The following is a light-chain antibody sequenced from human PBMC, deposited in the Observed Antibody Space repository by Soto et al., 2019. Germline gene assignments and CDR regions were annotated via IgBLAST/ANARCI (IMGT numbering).Light chain of an antibody. CDR1: SNDIGAYNY. CDR2: GVR. V-gene: IGLV2-14*01. J-gene: IGLJ3*02. Sequence: QSALTQPTSVSGSPGQSITISCTGNSNDIGAYNYVSWYQQHPGKAPRLLIHGVRNRPPGVPDRFSGSRSGTSASLAITGLQAEDEADYYCQSYDSSLSGWVFGGGTKLTVL. CDR3: QSYDSSLSGWV.